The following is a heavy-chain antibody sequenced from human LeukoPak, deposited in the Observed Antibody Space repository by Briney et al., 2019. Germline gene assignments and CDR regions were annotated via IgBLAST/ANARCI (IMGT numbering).Heavy chain of an antibody. J-gene: IGHJ4*02. CDR3: ARRSTGIAGDGPTSFDY. Sequence: SSVKVSCKASGGTFSSYAISWVRQAPGQGLEWMGGIIPIFCTANYAQKFQGRVAITADESTSTAYMERSSLRSEDTAVYYCARRSTGIAGDGPTSFDYWGQGTLVTVSS. V-gene: IGHV1-69*01. D-gene: IGHD6-13*01. CDR2: IIPIFCTA. CDR1: GGTFSSYA.